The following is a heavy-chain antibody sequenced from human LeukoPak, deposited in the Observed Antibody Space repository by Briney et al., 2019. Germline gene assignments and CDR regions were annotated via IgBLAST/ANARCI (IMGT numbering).Heavy chain of an antibody. D-gene: IGHD3-10*01. J-gene: IGHJ4*02. CDR2: IKQDGSEK. CDR1: GFTFSSYW. V-gene: IGHV3-7*01. Sequence: GGSLRLSCAASGFTFSSYWMSWVRQAPGKGLEWVANIKQDGSEKYYVDSVKGRFTISRDNAKNSLYLQMNSLRAEDTAVYYCARSAYYYGSGSLDYWGQGTLVIVSS. CDR3: ARSAYYYGSGSLDY.